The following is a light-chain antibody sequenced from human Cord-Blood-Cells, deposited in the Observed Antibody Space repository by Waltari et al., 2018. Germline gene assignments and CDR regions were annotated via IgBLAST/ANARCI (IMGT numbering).Light chain of an antibody. CDR1: QSLLHSNGYNY. J-gene: IGKJ1*01. CDR3: MQALQTPPWT. CDR2: LGS. Sequence: DIVMTQSPLSLPVTPGEPASISCRSSQSLLHSNGYNYLDWYLQKQGQSPQLLIYLGSNRASGVPDRFSGSGSGTDFTLKISRVEAEDVGFYYCMQALQTPPWTFGQGTKVEIK. V-gene: IGKV2-28*01.